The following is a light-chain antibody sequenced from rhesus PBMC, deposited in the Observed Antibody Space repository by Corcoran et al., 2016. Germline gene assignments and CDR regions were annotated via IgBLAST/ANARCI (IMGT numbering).Light chain of an antibody. Sequence: DIQMTQSPSSLSASVGDKVTITCHGSQGISSWLAWYQQKPGKAPKPLFYYASTLHSGGPSRFSGSVSGTDYTLTISSLQPKDFATYYCPPYDNLPWTFGQGTTVEIK. CDR2: YAS. CDR1: QGISSW. J-gene: IGKJ1*01. V-gene: IGKV1-19*01. CDR3: PPYDNLPWT.